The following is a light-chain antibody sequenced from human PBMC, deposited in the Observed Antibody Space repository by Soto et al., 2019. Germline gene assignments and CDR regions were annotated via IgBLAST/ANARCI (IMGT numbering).Light chain of an antibody. J-gene: IGKJ3*01. CDR1: QSVSID. Sequence: EVVLTQSPATLSLSPGDRATLSCRASQSVSIDFAWYQQKPGQAPRLLIYDASNRATGIPARFSGSGSGTDFTLTICILEAEDFAVYYCQHRHNFGPGTKVDIK. CDR3: QHRHN. CDR2: DAS. V-gene: IGKV3-11*01.